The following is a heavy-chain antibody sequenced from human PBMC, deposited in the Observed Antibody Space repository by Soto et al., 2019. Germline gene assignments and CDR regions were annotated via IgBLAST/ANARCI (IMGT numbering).Heavy chain of an antibody. V-gene: IGHV3-23*01. J-gene: IGHJ4*02. CDR1: GFTFSDYA. Sequence: PGGSLRLSCVASGFTFSDYAMRWVRQAPGKGLERVSLISFGGAGTYYADSVKGRFTISRDNSKNTLFLQMNSLRAEDTAIYYCAKGLFYGYLVYWGQGTQVTVSS. CDR2: ISFGGAGT. D-gene: IGHD3-10*01. CDR3: AKGLFYGYLVY.